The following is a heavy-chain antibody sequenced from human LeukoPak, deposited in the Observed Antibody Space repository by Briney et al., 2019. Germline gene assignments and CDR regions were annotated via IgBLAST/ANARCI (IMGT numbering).Heavy chain of an antibody. V-gene: IGHV3-74*01. D-gene: IGHD3-22*01. CDR2: INSDGINT. CDR1: GSTFSNYW. Sequence: GGSLRLSCAASGSTFSNYWMHWVRQAPGKGLVWVSRINSDGINTSYADSVKGRFTISRDNAKNTLNLQMNSLRAEDTAVYYCARDLGQYYDTSDNWFDPWGQGTLVTVSS. J-gene: IGHJ5*02. CDR3: ARDLGQYYDTSDNWFDP.